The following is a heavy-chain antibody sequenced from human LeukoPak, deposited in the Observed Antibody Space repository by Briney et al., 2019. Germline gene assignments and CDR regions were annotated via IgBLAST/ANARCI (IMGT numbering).Heavy chain of an antibody. CDR1: GFTFSSSW. D-gene: IGHD5-18*01. CDR3: ARSSGYGYDY. Sequence: GGSLRLSCEASGFTFSSSWMHWVRQAPGKGLVWVSRISSDGSSSSYADSVKGRFTISRDNAKNTLSLQMNSLRAEDTAVYYCARSSGYGYDYWGQGTLVTVSS. CDR2: ISSDGSSS. J-gene: IGHJ4*02. V-gene: IGHV3-74*01.